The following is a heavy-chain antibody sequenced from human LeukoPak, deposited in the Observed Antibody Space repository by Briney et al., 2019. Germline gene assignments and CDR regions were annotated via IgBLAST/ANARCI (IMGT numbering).Heavy chain of an antibody. V-gene: IGHV1-18*04. D-gene: IGHD3-22*01. CDR1: GYTFNTYG. CDR2: ISPYNGDT. CDR3: AKSNGYELIDI. Sequence: ASVKVSCKASGYTFNTYGITWVRQAPGQGLEWMGWISPYNGDTHYAQKFQDRVTMTTDTSTSTAYMDLRSLGFDDTAVYYCAKSNGYELIDIWGQGTMVTVSS. J-gene: IGHJ3*02.